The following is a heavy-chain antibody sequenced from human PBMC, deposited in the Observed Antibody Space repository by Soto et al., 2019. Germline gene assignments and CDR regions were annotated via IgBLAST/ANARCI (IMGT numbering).Heavy chain of an antibody. CDR1: GGSISSYY. CDR3: ARIAAAGTHNWFDP. CDR2: IYYSGST. D-gene: IGHD6-13*01. V-gene: IGHV4-59*08. J-gene: IGHJ5*02. Sequence: SETLSLTCTVSGGSISSYYWSWIRQPPGKGLEWIGYIYYSGSTNYNPSLKSRVTISVDTSKNQFSRKLSSVTAADTAVYYCARIAAAGTHNWFDPWGQGTLVTVSS.